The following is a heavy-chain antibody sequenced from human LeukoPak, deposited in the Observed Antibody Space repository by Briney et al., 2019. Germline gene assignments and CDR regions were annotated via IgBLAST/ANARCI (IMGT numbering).Heavy chain of an antibody. CDR1: GFTFSTYR. V-gene: IGHV3-23*01. D-gene: IGHD2-2*01. Sequence: GGSLRLSCAASGFTFSTYRIIWVRQAPGKGLEWVSLINPSCANTYYADSVKGRLPISRDNSKNMLYLQINSLRAEDTAVYYCAKDRVGRADAFDIWAQRTMVTVSS. J-gene: IGHJ3*02. CDR3: AKDRVGRADAFDI. CDR2: INPSCANT.